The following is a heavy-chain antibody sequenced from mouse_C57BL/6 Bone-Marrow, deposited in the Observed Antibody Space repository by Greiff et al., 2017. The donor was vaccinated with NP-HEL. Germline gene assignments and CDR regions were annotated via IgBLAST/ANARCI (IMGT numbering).Heavy chain of an antibody. CDR3: ARTVWYHYAIDY. CDR1: GYAFSSSW. CDR2: IYPGDGDT. V-gene: IGHV1-82*01. Sequence: VQLQQSGPELVKPGASVKISCKASGYAFSSSWMNWVKQRPGQGLEWIGRIYPGDGDTNYNGKFKGKATLTADKSSSTAYMQLSSLTSEDSAVYFCARTVWYHYAIDYWGQGTSVTVSS. D-gene: IGHD2-10*02. J-gene: IGHJ4*01.